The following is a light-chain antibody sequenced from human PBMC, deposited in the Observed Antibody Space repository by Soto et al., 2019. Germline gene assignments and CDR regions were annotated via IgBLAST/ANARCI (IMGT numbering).Light chain of an antibody. CDR2: YAS. Sequence: IRRHKNPKIRSAFVGDRVTITCRVTQSISRWLSSYQQKPGKAPKLLIYYASSWESGVPSWFIGSGSGTEFSLTIISLLPADFATYYCRQYTHFLVLTFGDVGRLEIK. V-gene: IGKV1-5*01. CDR3: RQYTHFLVLT. CDR1: QSISRW. J-gene: IGKJ5*01.